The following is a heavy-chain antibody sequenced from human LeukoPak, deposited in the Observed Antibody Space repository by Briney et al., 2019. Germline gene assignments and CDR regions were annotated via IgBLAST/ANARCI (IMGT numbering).Heavy chain of an antibody. J-gene: IGHJ4*02. D-gene: IGHD2-2*01. CDR3: ARDDCSTTPCYAY. Sequence: GGSLRLSCAASGFTFSNYGMHWVRQAPGKGLEWVAAIWYDGSKTSYTDSVKGRFTVSRDISKNTVYLQMNGLKAEDTAVYYCARDDCSTTPCYAYWGQGTLVTVSS. CDR1: GFTFSNYG. CDR2: IWYDGSKT. V-gene: IGHV3-33*08.